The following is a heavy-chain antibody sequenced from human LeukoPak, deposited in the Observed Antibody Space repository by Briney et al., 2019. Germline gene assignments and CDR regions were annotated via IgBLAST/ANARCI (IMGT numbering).Heavy chain of an antibody. D-gene: IGHD6-19*01. J-gene: IGHJ4*02. CDR3: ARHGKGSIAVAPREGSSDNYYFDY. V-gene: IGHV5-51*01. CDR2: IYPGDSDT. CDR1: GYSFTSYW. Sequence: PGESLKVSCKGSGYSFTSYWIGWVRQMPGKGLEWMGIIYPGDSDTRYSPSFQGQVTISADKSISTAYLQWSSLKASDTAMYYCARHGKGSIAVAPREGSSDNYYFDYWGQGTLVTVSS.